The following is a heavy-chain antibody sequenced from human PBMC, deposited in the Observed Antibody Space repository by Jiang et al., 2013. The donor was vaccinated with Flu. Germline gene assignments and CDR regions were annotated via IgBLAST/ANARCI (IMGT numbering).Heavy chain of an antibody. D-gene: IGHD3-22*01. CDR2: ISGSGGST. CDR1: GFTFSSYA. V-gene: IGHV3-23*01. CDR3: ARSYYDSSGYYVDY. Sequence: RLSCAASGFTFSSYAMSWVRQAPGKGLEWVSAISGSGGSTYYADSVKGRFTISRDNSKNTLFLQMNSLRAEDTAVYYCARSYYDSSGYYVDYWGQGTLVTVSS. J-gene: IGHJ4*02.